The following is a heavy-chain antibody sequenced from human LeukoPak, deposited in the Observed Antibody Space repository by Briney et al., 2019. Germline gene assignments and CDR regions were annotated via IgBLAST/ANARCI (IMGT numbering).Heavy chain of an antibody. V-gene: IGHV4-59*08. CDR1: GVAIFRYY. CDR2: VHYSGST. D-gene: IGHD3-9*01. CDR3: ATGRSIRYFDY. J-gene: IGHJ4*02. Sequence: SETLSLTCSVSGVAIFRYYWNWIRQPPGKGLEWIGYVHYSGSTNYNPSLKSRVTISVDTSKSQFSLKSSSATAADTAVYYCATGRSIRYFDYWGQGTLLTVSS.